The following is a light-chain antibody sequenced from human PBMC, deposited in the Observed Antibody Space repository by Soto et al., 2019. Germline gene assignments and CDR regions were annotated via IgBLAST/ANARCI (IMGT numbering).Light chain of an antibody. CDR1: QSVSSSY. CDR2: GAS. V-gene: IGKV3-20*01. Sequence: EIVLTQPPGTLSLSPGERATLSCRASQSVSSSYLAWYQQKPGQAPRLLIYGASSRATGIPDRFSGSGSGTDFTLTISRLEPEDFAVYYCQQYGTSPPMYTFAQGTKLQIK. J-gene: IGKJ2*01. CDR3: QQYGTSPPMYT.